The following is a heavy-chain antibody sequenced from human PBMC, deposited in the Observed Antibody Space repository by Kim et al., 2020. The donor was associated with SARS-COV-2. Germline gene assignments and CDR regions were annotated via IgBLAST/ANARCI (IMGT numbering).Heavy chain of an antibody. J-gene: IGHJ3*02. V-gene: IGHV3-33*01. CDR2: IWYDGSNK. Sequence: GGSLRLSCAASGFTFSSYGLHWVRKAPGKGLEWVAVIWYDGSNKYYADSVKGRFTISRDNSKNTLYLQMNSLRAEDTAVYYCARDDYCSGGICYSDDAFDIWGQGTMVTVSS. D-gene: IGHD2-15*01. CDR1: GFTFSSYG. CDR3: ARDDYCSGGICYSDDAFDI.